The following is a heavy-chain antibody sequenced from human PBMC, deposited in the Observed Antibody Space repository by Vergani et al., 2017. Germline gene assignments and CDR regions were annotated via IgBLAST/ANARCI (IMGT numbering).Heavy chain of an antibody. CDR3: ASGKYYSDSTSHFRGRYFDV. V-gene: IGHV4-39*01. J-gene: IGHJ2*01. Sequence: QMQLQESGPGLVKASETLSLTCTVSGDSIISRSYYWGWIRQPPGKGLEWIGRIYNSGNGDSSSSLKSRVPISADTTKNQFSLRLTSVTSADTAVYYCASGKYYSDSTSHFRGRYFDVWGRGTLVTVPS. D-gene: IGHD3-16*01. CDR2: IYNSGNG. CDR1: GDSIISRSYY.